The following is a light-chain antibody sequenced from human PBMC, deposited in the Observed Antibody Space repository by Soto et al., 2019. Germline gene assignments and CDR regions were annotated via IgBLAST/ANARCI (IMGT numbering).Light chain of an antibody. CDR1: QSVSSSY. CDR2: GAS. CDR3: QHLDI. Sequence: EIVLTQSPGTLSLSPGERATLSCRASQSVSSSYLAWYQQKPGQAPRLLIYGASSRATGIPDRFSGSGSGTDFTLTISRLEPEDFAVYYCQHLDIFGQGTKLEIK. J-gene: IGKJ2*01. V-gene: IGKV3-20*01.